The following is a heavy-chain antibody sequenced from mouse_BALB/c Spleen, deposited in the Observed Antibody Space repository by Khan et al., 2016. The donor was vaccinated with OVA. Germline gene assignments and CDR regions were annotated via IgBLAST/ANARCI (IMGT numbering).Heavy chain of an antibody. CDR3: ARSYGSWAMDY. V-gene: IGHV3-8*02. Sequence: MQLEESGPSLVKPSQTLSLTCSVTGDSITSGFWNWIRKFPGNKFEYLGYITYSGNTYYYPSLISRLSLTRDTSKSQYYLQLNSVTTEDTAAYDCARSYGSWAMDYWGQGTSVTVSS. CDR1: GDSITSGF. J-gene: IGHJ4*01. CDR2: ITYSGNT. D-gene: IGHD1-1*01.